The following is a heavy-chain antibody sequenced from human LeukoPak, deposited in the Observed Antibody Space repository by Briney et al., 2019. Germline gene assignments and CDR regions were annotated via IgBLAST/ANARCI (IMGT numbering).Heavy chain of an antibody. Sequence: PGGSLRLSCAASGFTFSTYAIHWVRQAPGKGLEWVAVISYDGGNEHYADSVKGRFTISRDNSKNTVYLQMNSLRTEDTAVYYCARDYRYYYGSGVLWGQGTLVTVPS. CDR2: ISYDGGNE. CDR3: ARDYRYYYGSGVL. D-gene: IGHD3-10*01. J-gene: IGHJ4*02. V-gene: IGHV3-30-3*01. CDR1: GFTFSTYA.